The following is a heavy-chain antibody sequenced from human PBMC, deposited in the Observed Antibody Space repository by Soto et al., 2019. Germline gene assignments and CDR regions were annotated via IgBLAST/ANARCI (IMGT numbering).Heavy chain of an antibody. V-gene: IGHV3-23*01. J-gene: IGHJ4*02. D-gene: IGHD3-16*02. CDR3: AKDAFPDSTRLHLGELSLDY. CDR1: GFTFSSYA. Sequence: GGSLRLSCAASGFTFSSYAMSWVRQAPGKGLEWVSAISGSGGSTYYADSVKGRFTISRDNSKNTLYLQMNSLRAEDTAVYYCAKDAFPDSTRLHLGELSLDYWGQGTLVTVSS. CDR2: ISGSGGST.